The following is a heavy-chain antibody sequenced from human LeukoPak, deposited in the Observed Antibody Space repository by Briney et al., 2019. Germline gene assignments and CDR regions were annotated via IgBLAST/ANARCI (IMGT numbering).Heavy chain of an antibody. J-gene: IGHJ4*02. V-gene: IGHV3-33*01. D-gene: IGHD6-13*01. CDR2: IWYDGGHK. Sequence: PGGSLRLSCAASGFTFSNYGIHWVRQAPGKGLEWVAVIWYDGGHKFYADSVEGRFTISRDNSKNTLYLQMNSLRAEDTAVYYCARDWGWVAAAGYYFDYWGQGTLVTVSS. CDR1: GFTFSNYG. CDR3: ARDWGWVAAAGYYFDY.